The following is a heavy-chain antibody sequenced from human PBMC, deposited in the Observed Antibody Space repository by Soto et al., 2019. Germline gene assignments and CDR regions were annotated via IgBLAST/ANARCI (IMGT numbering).Heavy chain of an antibody. CDR2: IYPGDSDT. CDR3: ARLSTHYYYYYGMDV. CDR1: GNNFTKYL. V-gene: IGHV5-51*01. D-gene: IGHD3-3*02. Sequence: GEALKISCKGSGNNFTKYLIAWVRQMPGKGLEWMGIIYPGDSDTRYSPSFQGQVTISADKSISTAYLQWSSLKASDTAMYYCARLSTHYYYYYGMDVWGQGTTVTVSS. J-gene: IGHJ6*02.